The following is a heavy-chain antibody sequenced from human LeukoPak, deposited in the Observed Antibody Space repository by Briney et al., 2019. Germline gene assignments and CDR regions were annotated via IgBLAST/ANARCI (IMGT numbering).Heavy chain of an antibody. D-gene: IGHD5-18*01. CDR3: ARVLRGYRMVDY. CDR2: IYYSGST. J-gene: IGHJ4*02. V-gene: IGHV4-59*01. CDR1: GGSISSYY. Sequence: SETLSLTCTVSGGSISSYYWSWIRQPPGKGLEWIGYIYYSGSTNYNPSLKSRVTISVDTSKNQFSLKLSSVTAADTAVYYCARVLRGYRMVDYWGQGTLVTVSS.